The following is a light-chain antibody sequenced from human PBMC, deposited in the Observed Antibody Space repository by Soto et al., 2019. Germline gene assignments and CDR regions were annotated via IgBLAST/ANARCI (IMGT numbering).Light chain of an antibody. J-gene: IGKJ5*01. V-gene: IGKV3-15*01. CDR3: QQYEHLPT. CDR1: QSVSSN. CDR2: GAS. Sequence: EIVMTQSPATLSVSPGERATLSCRASQSVSSNLAWYQQKPGQAPRLLIYGASTRATGIPARFSGSGSGTEFTLTISSLQSEDIATYYCQQYEHLPTFGQGTRLEIK.